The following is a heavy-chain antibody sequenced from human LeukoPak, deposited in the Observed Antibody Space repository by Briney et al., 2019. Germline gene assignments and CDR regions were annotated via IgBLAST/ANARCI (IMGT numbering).Heavy chain of an antibody. CDR3: ATVAMIVVDHFDY. CDR1: GYTLTELS. V-gene: IGHV1-24*01. CDR2: FDPEDGET. J-gene: IGHJ4*02. Sequence: SVKVSCKVSGYTLTELSMHWVRQAPGKGLEWMGGFDPEDGETIYAQKFQGRVTMTEDTSTDTAYMELSSLRSEDTAVYYCATVAMIVVDHFDYWGQGTLVTVSS. D-gene: IGHD3-22*01.